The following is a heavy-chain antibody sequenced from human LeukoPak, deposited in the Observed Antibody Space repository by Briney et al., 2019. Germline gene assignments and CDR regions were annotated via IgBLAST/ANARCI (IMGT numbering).Heavy chain of an antibody. J-gene: IGHJ4*02. CDR2: ISAYNGNT. CDR1: GYTFTSYG. CDR3: AREYSSNWLYYFDF. Sequence: GASVKVSCKASGYTFTSYGISWVRQAPGQGLEWMGWISAYNGNTNYAQKLQGRVTMTTDTSTRTAYMELRGLRSDDTAVYYCAREYSSNWLYYFDFWGQGTLVTVSS. D-gene: IGHD6-13*01. V-gene: IGHV1-18*01.